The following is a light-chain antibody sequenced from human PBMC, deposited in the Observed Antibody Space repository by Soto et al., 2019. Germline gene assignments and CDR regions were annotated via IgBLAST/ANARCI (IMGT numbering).Light chain of an antibody. J-gene: IGLJ3*02. CDR2: DVS. CDR1: SSDVGDYNY. Sequence: QSALTQPASVSGSPGQSITISCTGASSDVGDYNYVSWYQHHPDKAPKLVIYDVSSRPSGVSGRFSGSKSGNTASLTISGLQAEDEADYYCSSYATSSTLEGVFGGGTKLTVL. V-gene: IGLV2-14*03. CDR3: SSYATSSTLEGV.